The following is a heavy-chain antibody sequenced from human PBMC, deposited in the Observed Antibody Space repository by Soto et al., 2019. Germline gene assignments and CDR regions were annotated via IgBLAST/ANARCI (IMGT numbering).Heavy chain of an antibody. V-gene: IGHV3-23*01. CDR3: AKGGYTFAYE. J-gene: IGHJ4*02. Sequence: GGSLRLSCAASGLSFSTSSMAWVRQPPGKGLEWVSAISPSASDTLYADSVKGRFTISRDNSQNTLFLQMTSLRADDTAVYYCAKGGYTFAYEWGQGALVTVSS. D-gene: IGHD5-18*01. CDR1: GLSFSTSS. CDR2: ISPSASDT.